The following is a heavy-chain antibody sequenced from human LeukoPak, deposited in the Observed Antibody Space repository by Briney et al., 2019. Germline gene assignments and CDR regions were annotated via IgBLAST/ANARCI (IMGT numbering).Heavy chain of an antibody. CDR1: GGTFTSYA. J-gene: IGHJ6*03. V-gene: IGHV1-69*05. D-gene: IGHD3-10*01. Sequence: SVKVSCKASGGTFTSYAISWVRQAPGQGLEWMGGIIPIFGTANYAQKFQGRVTITTDESTSTAYMELSSLRSEDTAVYYCARDRPRKYYYGSGNYYYYYMDVWGKGTTVTVSS. CDR3: ARDRPRKYYYGSGNYYYYYMDV. CDR2: IIPIFGTA.